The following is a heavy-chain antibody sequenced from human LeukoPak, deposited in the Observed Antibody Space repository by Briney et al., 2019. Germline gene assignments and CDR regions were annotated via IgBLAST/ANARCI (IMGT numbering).Heavy chain of an antibody. V-gene: IGHV4-59*12. D-gene: IGHD3-10*01. J-gene: IGHJ4*02. CDR3: ARDGYYYGSGSPHFDY. Sequence: SETLSLTCTVSGGSISSYYWSWIRQPPGKGLEWIGYIYYSGSTNYNPSLKSRVTISVDTSKNQFSLKLSSVTAADTAVYYCARDGYYYGSGSPHFDYWGQGTLVTVSS. CDR2: IYYSGST. CDR1: GGSISSYY.